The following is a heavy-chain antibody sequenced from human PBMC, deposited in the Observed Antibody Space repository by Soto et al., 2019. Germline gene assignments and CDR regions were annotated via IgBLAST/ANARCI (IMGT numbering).Heavy chain of an antibody. CDR2: IYTSGST. D-gene: IGHD2-15*01. CDR3: ARAGGSGRWRGYYYYGMDV. V-gene: IGHV4-4*07. Sequence: SETLSLTCTVSGGSIGSYYWSWIRQLAGKGLEWIGRIYTSGSTNYNPSLKSRVTMSVDTSKNQFSLKLSSVTAADTAVYYCARAGGSGRWRGYYYYGMDVWGQGTTVTVSS. CDR1: GGSIGSYY. J-gene: IGHJ6*02.